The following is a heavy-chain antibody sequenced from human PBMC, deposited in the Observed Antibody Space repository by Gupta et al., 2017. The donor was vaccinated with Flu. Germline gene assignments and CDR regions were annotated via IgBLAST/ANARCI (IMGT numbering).Heavy chain of an antibody. CDR1: GGPISSGRYY. D-gene: IGHD2-21*02. V-gene: IGHV4-61*02. CDR3: ARSSDGGGDCHEYFQH. CDR2: IYTSGST. Sequence: QVQLQESGPGLVKPSQTLSLTCTVSGGPISSGRYYWSWIRQPAGKGLEWIGRIYTSGSTNYNPSLKSRVTISVDTSKNQCSLKLSSVTAAETAVYYCARSSDGGGDCHEYFQHWGQGTLVTVSS. J-gene: IGHJ1*01.